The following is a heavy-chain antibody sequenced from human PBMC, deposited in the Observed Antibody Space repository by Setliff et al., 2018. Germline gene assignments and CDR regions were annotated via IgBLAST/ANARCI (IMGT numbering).Heavy chain of an antibody. D-gene: IGHD2-8*01. CDR2: IRSKTDGGTT. V-gene: IGHV3-15*01. Sequence: GGSLRLSCTASGFTFSNAWMTWVRQAPGKGLEWVGRIRSKTDGGTTDYAAPVKGRFTISRDDSKNTVYLQMSSLKIEDTAVYYCVHNADFIGTFNTWGQGTMVTVSS. CDR1: GFTFSNAW. CDR3: VHNADFIGTFNT. J-gene: IGHJ3*01.